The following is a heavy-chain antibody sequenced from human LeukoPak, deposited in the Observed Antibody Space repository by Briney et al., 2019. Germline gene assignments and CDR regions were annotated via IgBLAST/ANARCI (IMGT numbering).Heavy chain of an antibody. V-gene: IGHV3-23*01. D-gene: IGHD2-2*01. Sequence: GGSLRLSCAASGFTFSSYAMSWVRQAPGKGLEWVSAISGSGGSTYYADSVKGRFTISRDNSKNTLYLQMNSLRAEDTAVYYCAKVPRRYCSSTSCWYFDYWGQGTLVTVSS. CDR3: AKVPRRYCSSTSCWYFDY. J-gene: IGHJ4*02. CDR1: GFTFSSYA. CDR2: ISGSGGST.